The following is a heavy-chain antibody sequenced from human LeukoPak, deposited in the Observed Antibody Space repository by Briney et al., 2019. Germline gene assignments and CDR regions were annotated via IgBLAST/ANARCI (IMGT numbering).Heavy chain of an antibody. Sequence: PSGGSLRLSCAASGFTFSSYAMHWVRQAPGKGLEWVAVISYDGSNKYYADSVKGRFTISRDNSKNMLYLQMNSLRTEDTAVYYCARDGPYYDILTGCPPFDYWGQGTLVTVSS. CDR1: GFTFSSYA. CDR3: ARDGPYYDILTGCPPFDY. CDR2: ISYDGSNK. D-gene: IGHD3-9*01. J-gene: IGHJ4*02. V-gene: IGHV3-30-3*01.